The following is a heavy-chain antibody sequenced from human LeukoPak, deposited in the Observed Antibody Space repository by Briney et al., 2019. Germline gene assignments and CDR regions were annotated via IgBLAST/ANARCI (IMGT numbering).Heavy chain of an antibody. D-gene: IGHD6-6*01. J-gene: IGHJ4*02. CDR2: IYWDDDK. V-gene: IGHV2-5*02. CDR3: AHSEYSRDCYCSDH. Sequence: SGPTLVNPTQTLTLTCTFSGFSLSTNGVGVGWVRQPPGKALEWLGIIYWDDDKRYSPSLKSRLTITKDTSKNQVVLTMSNMDPVDTGTYYCAHSEYSRDCYCSDHWGQGTLVTVSS. CDR1: GFSLSTNGVG.